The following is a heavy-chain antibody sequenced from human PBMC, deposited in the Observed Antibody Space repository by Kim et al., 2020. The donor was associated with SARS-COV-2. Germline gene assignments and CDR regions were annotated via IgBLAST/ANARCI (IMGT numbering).Heavy chain of an antibody. CDR3: AGRRDIAAAVDY. V-gene: IGHV4-34*01. Sequence: NYNTSLKSRVTISVDTSKNQFSLKLSSVTAADTAVYYCAGRRDIAAAVDYWGQGTLVTVSS. J-gene: IGHJ4*02. D-gene: IGHD6-13*01.